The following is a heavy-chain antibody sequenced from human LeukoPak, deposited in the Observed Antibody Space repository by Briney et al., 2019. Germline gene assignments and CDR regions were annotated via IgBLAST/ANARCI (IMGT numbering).Heavy chain of an antibody. Sequence: GGSLRLSCAASGFTFSSYWMHWVRQAPGKGLVWVSRISSDGSSTTYADSVKGRFTISRDNAKNTLYLHMNSLRAEDTAVYHCARGMYINYGDYWGQGTLVTVSS. V-gene: IGHV3-74*01. CDR3: ARGMYINYGDY. J-gene: IGHJ4*02. CDR1: GFTFSSYW. CDR2: ISSDGSST. D-gene: IGHD4-17*01.